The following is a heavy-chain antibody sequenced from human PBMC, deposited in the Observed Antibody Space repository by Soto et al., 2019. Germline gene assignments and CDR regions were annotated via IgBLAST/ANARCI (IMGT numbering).Heavy chain of an antibody. V-gene: IGHV1-18*01. CDR1: GYTFSNYG. J-gene: IGHJ4*02. CDR2: VSAYNRNT. D-gene: IGHD4-17*01. CDR3: ARGRRCEPLLY. Sequence: QVQLVQSGAEVKKPGASVKVSCKGSGYTFSNYGVTWVRQAPGQGLERLGWVSAYNRNTNYAQKFEDRATMTTDTASNTAYLELRGLTPEDTAVYYCARGRRCEPLLYWGQGTL.